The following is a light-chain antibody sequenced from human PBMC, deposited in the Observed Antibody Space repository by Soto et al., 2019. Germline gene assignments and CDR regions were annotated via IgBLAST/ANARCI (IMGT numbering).Light chain of an antibody. Sequence: AIQLTQSPSSLSASVGDRVPITCRASQGISSALAWYQQKPGKAPKLLIYDASSLESGVPSRFSGSGSGTDFTLTISRLEPEDFAVYYCHHYGGSPITFGQGTRLEIK. V-gene: IGKV1-13*02. CDR3: HHYGGSPIT. J-gene: IGKJ5*01. CDR2: DAS. CDR1: QGISSA.